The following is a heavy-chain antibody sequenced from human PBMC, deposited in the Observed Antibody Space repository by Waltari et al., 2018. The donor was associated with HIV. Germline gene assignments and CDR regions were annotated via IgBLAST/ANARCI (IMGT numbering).Heavy chain of an antibody. CDR2: INAGNGNT. Sequence: QVQLVQSGAEVKKPGASVKVSCKASGYTFTSYAMHWVRQAPGQRLEWMGWINAGNGNTKYSQKFQGRVTITRDTSASTAYMELSSLRSEDTAVYYCAFIKLGSYYYYGMDVWGQGTTVTVSS. CDR3: AFIKLGSYYYYGMDV. CDR1: GYTFTSYA. D-gene: IGHD7-27*01. V-gene: IGHV1-3*01. J-gene: IGHJ6*02.